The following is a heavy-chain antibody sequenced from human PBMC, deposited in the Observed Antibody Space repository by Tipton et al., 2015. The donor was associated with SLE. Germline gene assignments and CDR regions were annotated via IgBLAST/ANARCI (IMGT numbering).Heavy chain of an antibody. D-gene: IGHD5-24*01. Sequence: TLSLTCAVSRSSVSSGFYCVWIRQPPGKGLEWIGSFSHTGYPYYNPSLKSRVTLSGDTSKNHFSLRLSSVTATDTAVYYCARCVDGPLRYMDVWGKGTTVTVSS. CDR2: FSHTGYP. V-gene: IGHV4-38-2*01. CDR3: ARCVDGPLRYMDV. J-gene: IGHJ6*03. CDR1: RSSVSSGFY.